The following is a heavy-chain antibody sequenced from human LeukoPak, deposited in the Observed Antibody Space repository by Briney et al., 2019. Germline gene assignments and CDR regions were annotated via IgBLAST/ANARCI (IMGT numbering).Heavy chain of an antibody. V-gene: IGHV3-23*01. Sequence: QPGGSLRLSCAASGFTFSSYAMSWVRQAPGKGLECVSAISGSGGSTYYADSVKRRFTISRYNSKNTLYLQMNSLRAEDTAVYYCAKDSTWAMVTSDYWGQGTLVTVSS. J-gene: IGHJ4*02. CDR1: GFTFSSYA. CDR2: ISGSGGST. D-gene: IGHD5-18*01. CDR3: AKDSTWAMVTSDY.